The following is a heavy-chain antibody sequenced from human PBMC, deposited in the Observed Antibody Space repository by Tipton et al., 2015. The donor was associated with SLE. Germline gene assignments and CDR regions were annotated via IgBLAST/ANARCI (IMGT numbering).Heavy chain of an antibody. CDR1: GFTFNNYW. J-gene: IGHJ6*03. Sequence: SLRLSCAASGFTFNNYWMHWVRQVPGKGLVWVSRINTDGSGPTYADSVKGRFTISRDNAKNTLYLQMNSLRVEDTAVYYCARDRAAQYYSYYYMDVWGKGTTVTISS. V-gene: IGHV3-74*01. CDR3: ARDRAAQYYSYYYMDV. D-gene: IGHD6-25*01. CDR2: INTDGSGP.